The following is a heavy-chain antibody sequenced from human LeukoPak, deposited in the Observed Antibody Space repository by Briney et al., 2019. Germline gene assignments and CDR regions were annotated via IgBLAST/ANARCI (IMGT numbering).Heavy chain of an antibody. CDR2: INPNSGGT. D-gene: IGHD3-3*01. CDR1: GYTFTGYY. CDR3: ARDREYYDFWSGYVRGYYYYGMDV. V-gene: IGHV1-2*02. J-gene: IGHJ6*02. Sequence: ASVKVSCKASGYTFTGYYMHWVRQAPGQGLEWMGWINPNSGGTNYAQKLQGRVTMTRDTSISTAYMELSRLRSDDTAVYYCARDREYYDFWSGYVRGYYYYGMDVWGQGTTVTVSS.